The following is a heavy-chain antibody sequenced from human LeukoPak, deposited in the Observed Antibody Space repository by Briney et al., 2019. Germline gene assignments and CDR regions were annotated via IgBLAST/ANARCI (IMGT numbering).Heavy chain of an antibody. CDR1: GFTFSSYS. J-gene: IGHJ6*03. V-gene: IGHV3-21*01. CDR2: ISSSSSYI. D-gene: IGHD6-19*01. Sequence: PGGSLRLSCAASGFTFSSYSMNWVRQAPGKGLEWVSSISSSSSYIYYADSVKGRFTISRDNAKNSLYLQMNSLRAEDTAVYYCARDGSGWNYSYYYYMDVWGKGTTVTVSS. CDR3: ARDGSGWNYSYYYYMDV.